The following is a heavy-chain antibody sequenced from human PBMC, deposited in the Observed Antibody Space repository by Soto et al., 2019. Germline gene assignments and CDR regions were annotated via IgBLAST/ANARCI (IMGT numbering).Heavy chain of an antibody. D-gene: IGHD5-12*01. CDR2: IKSKTDGGTT. CDR1: GFTFSNAW. CDR3: TTDRGYEYDY. J-gene: IGHJ4*02. V-gene: IGHV3-15*01. Sequence: PWGSLVICCAASGFTFSNAWMSWVRQAPGKGLEWVGRIKSKTDGGTTDYAAPVKGRFTISRDDSKNTLYLQMNSLKTEDTAVYYCTTDRGYEYDYWGQGTMVTVSS.